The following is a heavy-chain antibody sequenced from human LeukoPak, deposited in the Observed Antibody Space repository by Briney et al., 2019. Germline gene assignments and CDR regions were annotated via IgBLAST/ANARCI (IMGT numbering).Heavy chain of an antibody. CDR1: GGSFSGYY. CDR2: INHSGST. V-gene: IGHV4-34*01. J-gene: IGHJ5*02. D-gene: IGHD5-12*01. CDR3: ARGGQWLRFGNAGSDP. Sequence: PSETLSLTCAVYGGSFSGYYWSWIRQPPGKGLEWIGEINHSGSTNYNPSLKSRVTISVDTSKNQFSLKLSSVTAADTAVYYCARGGQWLRFGNAGSDPWGQGTLVTVSS.